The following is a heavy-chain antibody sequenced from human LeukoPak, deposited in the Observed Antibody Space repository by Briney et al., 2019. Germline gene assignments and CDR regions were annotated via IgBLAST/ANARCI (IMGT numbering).Heavy chain of an antibody. V-gene: IGHV3-33*01. CDR3: ARGSCTNGVCYFSY. J-gene: IGHJ4*02. CDR2: IWYDGSNK. D-gene: IGHD2-8*01. CDR1: GFTFSSYG. Sequence: GGSLRLSCAASGFTFSSYGMHWVRQAPGKGLEWVAVIWYDGSNKYYADSVKGRFTISRDNSKNTLYLQMNSLRAEDTAVYYCARGSCTNGVCYFSYWGQGTLVTVSS.